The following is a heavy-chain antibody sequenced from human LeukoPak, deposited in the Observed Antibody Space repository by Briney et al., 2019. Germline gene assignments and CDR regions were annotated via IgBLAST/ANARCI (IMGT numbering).Heavy chain of an antibody. CDR1: GYIFTSHN. Sequence: ASVKVSCKASGYIFTSHNMNWVRQAPGQGLEWMGIINPSGGTTNYAQKFQGRVTMTRDTSTSTVYMELSSLRSEDTAVYYCARGSGLSYYYYMDVWGKGTTVTVSS. CDR2: INPSGGTT. J-gene: IGHJ6*03. CDR3: ARGSGLSYYYYMDV. V-gene: IGHV1-46*01.